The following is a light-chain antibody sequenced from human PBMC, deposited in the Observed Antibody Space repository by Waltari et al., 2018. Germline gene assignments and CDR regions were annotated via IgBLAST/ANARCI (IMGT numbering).Light chain of an antibody. J-gene: IGLJ2*01. CDR1: TRDVGRYNY. CDR3: SSYTSIKTPYVV. V-gene: IGLV2-14*01. Sequence: QSALTQPASVSGSPGQSITLSCPGTTRDVGRYNYVSCYQCHPGKAPELIIYEVTNRPSGVSDRFSGSKSGNTASLSISGLQPEDEADYYCSSYTSIKTPYVVFGGGTKVTVL. CDR2: EVT.